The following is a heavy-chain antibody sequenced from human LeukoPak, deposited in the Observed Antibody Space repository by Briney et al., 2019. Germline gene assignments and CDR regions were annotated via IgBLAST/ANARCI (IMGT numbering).Heavy chain of an antibody. CDR1: GGTFSSYA. CDR3: ARDYYDSSGYYSYYYGMDV. V-gene: IGHV1-69*04. J-gene: IGHJ6*02. CDR2: IIPILGIA. D-gene: IGHD3-22*01. Sequence: GASVKVSCKASGGTFSSYAISWVRQAPGQGLEWMGRIIPILGIANYAQKFQGRVTIIADKSTSTAYMELSSLRSEDTAVYYCARDYYDSSGYYSYYYGMDVWGQGTTVTVSS.